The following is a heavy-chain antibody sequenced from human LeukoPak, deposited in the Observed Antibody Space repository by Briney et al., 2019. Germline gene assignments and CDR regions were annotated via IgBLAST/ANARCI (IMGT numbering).Heavy chain of an antibody. CDR3: ARQLHGDYRTLDY. D-gene: IGHD4-17*01. CDR1: GFAFSDYY. J-gene: IGHJ4*02. CDR2: ISSSGSTI. Sequence: GGSLRLSCAASGFAFSDYYMSWIRQAPGKGLEWVSYISSSGSTIYYADSVKGRFTISRDNAKNSLYLQMNSLRAEDTAVYYCARQLHGDYRTLDYWGQGTLVTVSS. V-gene: IGHV3-11*01.